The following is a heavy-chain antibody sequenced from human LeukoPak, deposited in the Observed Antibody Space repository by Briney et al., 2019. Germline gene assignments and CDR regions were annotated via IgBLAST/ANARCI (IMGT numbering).Heavy chain of an antibody. CDR2: IRAYNGNT. CDR3: ARDSWFGELLRGDY. Sequence: GASVKVFCKASGYTFTSYDISWVRQAPGQGLEWMGWIRAYNGNTNYAQRLQGRVTMTTDTSTSTAYMELRSLRSDDTAVYYCARDSWFGELLRGDYWGQGTLVTVSS. V-gene: IGHV1-18*04. J-gene: IGHJ4*02. D-gene: IGHD3-10*01. CDR1: GYTFTSYD.